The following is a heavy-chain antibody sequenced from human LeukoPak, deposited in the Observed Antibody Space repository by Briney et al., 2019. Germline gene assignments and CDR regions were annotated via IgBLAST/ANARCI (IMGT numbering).Heavy chain of an antibody. D-gene: IGHD1-26*01. CDR3: ARQPPVGATPLDY. V-gene: IGHV4-59*01. Sequence: PLETLCLTRTLSRGSIRRYNWSCISHTPGEGLWRGGYIYYSGGTNYNPSLKSRVAISVDTSKNQFSLMLSSVTAADTAVYYCARQPPVGATPLDYWGQGTLVTVSS. CDR1: RGSIRRYN. J-gene: IGHJ4*02. CDR2: IYYSGGT.